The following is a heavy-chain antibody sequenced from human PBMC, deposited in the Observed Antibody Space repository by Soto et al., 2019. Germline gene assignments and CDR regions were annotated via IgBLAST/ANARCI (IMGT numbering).Heavy chain of an antibody. Sequence: PGGSLRLSCAASGFTFSSYSMNWVRQAPGKGLEWVSYISSSSTIYYADSVKGRFTISRDNAKNSLYLQMNSLRAEDTAVYYCATQSYYDILTGGYGMDVWGQGTKVTVSS. CDR1: GFTFSSYS. D-gene: IGHD3-9*01. CDR2: ISSSSTI. CDR3: ATQSYYDILTGGYGMDV. J-gene: IGHJ6*02. V-gene: IGHV3-48*01.